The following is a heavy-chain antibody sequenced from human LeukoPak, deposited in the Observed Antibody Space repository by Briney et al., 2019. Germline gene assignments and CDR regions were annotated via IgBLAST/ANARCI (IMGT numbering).Heavy chain of an antibody. CDR2: IYYSGST. Sequence: SETLSLTCTVSGGSISSSSYYWGWIRQPPGKGLEWIGSIYYSGSTYYNPSLKSRVTISVDTSKNQFSLKLSSVTAADTAVYYCARTQDVFLYYWGQGTLVTVSS. D-gene: IGHD2/OR15-2a*01. V-gene: IGHV4-39*01. CDR1: GGSISSSSYY. CDR3: ARTQDVFLYY. J-gene: IGHJ4*02.